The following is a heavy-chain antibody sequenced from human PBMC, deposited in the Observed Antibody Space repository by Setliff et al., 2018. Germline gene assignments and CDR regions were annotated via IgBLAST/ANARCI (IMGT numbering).Heavy chain of an antibody. J-gene: IGHJ6*03. D-gene: IGHD6-13*01. CDR3: ANPYSSSWGLYYYYYYYMDV. Sequence: PGGSLRLSCAASGFTFSSYGMHWVRQAPGKGLEWVAFIRYDGSNKYYADSVKGRFTIYRDNSKNTLYLQMNSLRDEDTAVYYCANPYSSSWGLYYYYYYYMDVWDKGTTVTVSS. CDR2: IRYDGSNK. CDR1: GFTFSSYG. V-gene: IGHV3-30*02.